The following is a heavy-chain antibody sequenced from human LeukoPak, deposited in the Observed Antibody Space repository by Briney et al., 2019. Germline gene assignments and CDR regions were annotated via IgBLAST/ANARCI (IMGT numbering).Heavy chain of an antibody. CDR3: ARAGRPPVMYDILTGPSPLDY. J-gene: IGHJ4*02. CDR1: GYTFTGYY. Sequence: ALVKVSCKASGYTFTGYYMHWVRQAPGQGLEWMGWINPNSGGTNYAQKFQGWVTMTRDTSISTAYMELSRLRPDDTAVYYCARAGRPPVMYDILTGPSPLDYWGQGTLVTVSS. V-gene: IGHV1-2*04. CDR2: INPNSGGT. D-gene: IGHD3-9*01.